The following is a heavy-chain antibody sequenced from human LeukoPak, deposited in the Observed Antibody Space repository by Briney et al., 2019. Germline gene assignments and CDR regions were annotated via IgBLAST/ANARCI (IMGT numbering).Heavy chain of an antibody. CDR3: ARVGWELRTTPDYYFDY. CDR2: IYYSGST. CDR1: GGSISSYY. J-gene: IGHJ4*02. V-gene: IGHV4-59*01. Sequence: SETLSLTCTVSGGSISSYYWSWIRQPPGKGLEWIGYIYYSGSTNYNPSLKSRVTISVDTSKNQFSLKLSSVTAADTAVYYCARVGWELRTTPDYYFDYWGQGTLVTVSS. D-gene: IGHD1-26*01.